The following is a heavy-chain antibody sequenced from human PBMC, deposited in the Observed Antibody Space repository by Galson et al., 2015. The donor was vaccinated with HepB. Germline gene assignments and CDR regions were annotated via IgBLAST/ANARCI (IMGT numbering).Heavy chain of an antibody. J-gene: IGHJ2*01. D-gene: IGHD4-17*01. CDR2: IYYSGST. CDR3: ARAPPTSYGDYRNWYFDL. CDR1: GGSISSGGYY. V-gene: IGHV4-31*03. Sequence: TLSLTCTVSGGSISSGGYYWSWIRQHPGKGPEWIEYIYYSGSTYYNPSLKSRVTISVDTSKNQFSLKLSSVTAADTAVYYCARAPPTSYGDYRNWYFDLWGRGTLVTVSS.